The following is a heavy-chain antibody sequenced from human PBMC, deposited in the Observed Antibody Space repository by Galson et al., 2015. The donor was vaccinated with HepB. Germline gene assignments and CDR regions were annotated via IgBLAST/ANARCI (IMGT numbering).Heavy chain of an antibody. CDR2: IIPIFGTA. V-gene: IGHV1-69*13. D-gene: IGHD2-15*01. CDR3: AAGGIGYCSGGSCYSGYYYYGMDV. J-gene: IGHJ6*02. Sequence: SVKVSCKASGGTFSSYAISWVRQAPGQGLEWMGGIIPIFGTANYAQKFQGRVTITADESTSTAYMELSSLRSEDTAVYYCAAGGIGYCSGGSCYSGYYYYGMDVWGQGTTVTVSS. CDR1: GGTFSSYA.